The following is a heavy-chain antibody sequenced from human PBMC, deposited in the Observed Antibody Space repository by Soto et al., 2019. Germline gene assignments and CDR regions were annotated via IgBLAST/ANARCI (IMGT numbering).Heavy chain of an antibody. CDR3: ARFIAANYYANSGYPNPA. CDR2: IIPIFGTA. J-gene: IGHJ4*02. V-gene: IGHV1-69*13. D-gene: IGHD3-22*01. Sequence: SVKVSCKASGGTFSSYAISWVRQVPGQGLEWMGGIIPIFGTANYAQKFQGRVTITADASTSTAYMELSSLRSEDTAVYYCARFIAANYYANSGYPNPAWGQGSLVTVSS. CDR1: GGTFSSYA.